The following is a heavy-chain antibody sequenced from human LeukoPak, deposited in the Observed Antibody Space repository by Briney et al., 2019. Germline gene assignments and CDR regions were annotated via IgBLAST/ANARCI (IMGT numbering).Heavy chain of an antibody. Sequence: ASVKVSCKASGYTFTSYGISWVRQAPGQGLEWMGWISAYNGNTNYAQKLQGRVTMTTDTSTSTAYMELRSLRSDDTAVYYCARDTTMVRGVIMEVYFDYWGQGTLVTVSS. CDR3: ARDTTMVRGVIMEVYFDY. V-gene: IGHV1-18*01. D-gene: IGHD3-10*01. CDR1: GYTFTSYG. J-gene: IGHJ4*02. CDR2: ISAYNGNT.